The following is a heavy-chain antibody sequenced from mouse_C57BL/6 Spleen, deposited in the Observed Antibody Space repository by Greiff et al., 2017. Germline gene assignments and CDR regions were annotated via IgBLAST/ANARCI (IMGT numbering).Heavy chain of an antibody. CDR2: IHPNSGST. J-gene: IGHJ1*03. CDR3: ARDGSYGSSLYWYFDV. D-gene: IGHD1-1*01. CDR1: GYTFTSYW. Sequence: QVQLQQPGAELVKPGASVKLSCKASGYTFTSYWMHWVKQRPGQGLEWIGMIHPNSGSTNYNEKFKSKATLTAEKSSSTAYMQLSSLTSEDSAVYFCARDGSYGSSLYWYFDVWGTGTTVTVSS. V-gene: IGHV1-64*01.